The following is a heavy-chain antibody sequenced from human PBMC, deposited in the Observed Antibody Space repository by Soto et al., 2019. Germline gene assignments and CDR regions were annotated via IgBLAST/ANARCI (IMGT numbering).Heavy chain of an antibody. V-gene: IGHV3-30*18. D-gene: IGHD3-22*01. CDR1: GFTFSSHG. CDR3: AKDRINYYDSSGDFDY. CDR2: ISYDGSNK. Sequence: GGSLRLSCAASGFTFSSHGMHWVRQAPGKGLEWVAVISYDGSNKYYADPVKGRFTISRDNSKNTLYLQMNSLRAEDTAVYYCAKDRINYYDSSGDFDYWGQGTLVTVSS. J-gene: IGHJ4*02.